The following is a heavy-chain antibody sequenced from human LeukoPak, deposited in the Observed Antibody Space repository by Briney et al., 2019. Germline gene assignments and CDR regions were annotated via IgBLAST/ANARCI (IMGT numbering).Heavy chain of an antibody. J-gene: IGHJ5*02. D-gene: IGHD4-17*01. V-gene: IGHV4-4*07. CDR1: GGSISSYY. CDR2: IYTSGST. CDR3: ARDISDYGDDYWFDP. Sequence: SETLSLTCTVSGGSISSYYWSWIRQPAGKGLEWIGRIYTSGSTNYNPSLKSRVTMSVDTSKNQFSLKLCSVTAADTAVYYCARDISDYGDDYWFDPWGQGTLVTVSS.